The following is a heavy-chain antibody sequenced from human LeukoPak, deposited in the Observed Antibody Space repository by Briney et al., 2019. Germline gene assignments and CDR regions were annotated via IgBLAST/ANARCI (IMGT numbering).Heavy chain of an antibody. CDR1: GFTFSSYS. D-gene: IGHD1-26*01. Sequence: GGSLRLSCAASGFTFSSYSMNWVRQAPGKGLEWVSSISSSSSYIYYADSVKGRFTISRDNAKNSLYLQMNSLRAEDTAVYYCASPEPSGAAISGSPSGDWGQGTLVTVSS. CDR3: ASPEPSGAAISGSPSGD. J-gene: IGHJ4*02. CDR2: ISSSSSYI. V-gene: IGHV3-21*01.